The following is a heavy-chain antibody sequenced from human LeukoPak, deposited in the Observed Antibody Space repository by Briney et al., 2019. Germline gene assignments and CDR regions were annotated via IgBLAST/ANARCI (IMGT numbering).Heavy chain of an antibody. V-gene: IGHV4-31*03. Sequence: SQTLSLTCTVSGGSISSGGYYWSWIRQHPGKGLEWIGYIYYSGSTYYNPSLKSRVTISVDTSKNQFSLKLSSVTAADTAVYYCARGPRDSSGYYRLPIDYWGQGTLVTVSS. CDR2: IYYSGST. D-gene: IGHD3-22*01. J-gene: IGHJ4*02. CDR1: GGSISSGGYY. CDR3: ARGPRDSSGYYRLPIDY.